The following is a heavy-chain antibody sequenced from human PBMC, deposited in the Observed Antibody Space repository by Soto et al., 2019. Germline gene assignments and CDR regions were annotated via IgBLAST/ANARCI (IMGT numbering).Heavy chain of an antibody. CDR3: TRGLLGGAPSYNFHGMEV. V-gene: IGHV3-72*01. Sequence: EVQLVESGGGLVQPGGSLRLSCAASGFTFSDHYMDWVRQAPGKGLEWVARSRNRVNSHTTEYAASVKGRFTISRDESKSYLYLQMNSLKIEDTALYYCTRGLLGGAPSYNFHGMEVWGQGTTVTVSS. D-gene: IGHD1-26*01. J-gene: IGHJ6*01. CDR2: SRNRVNSHTT. CDR1: GFTFSDHY.